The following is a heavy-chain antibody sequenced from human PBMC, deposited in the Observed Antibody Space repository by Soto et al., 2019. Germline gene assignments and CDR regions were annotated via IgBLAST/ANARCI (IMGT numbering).Heavy chain of an antibody. J-gene: IGHJ4*02. CDR2: IYYTGST. D-gene: IGHD4-17*01. CDR3: ARAYYGSNSDFDY. Sequence: SETLSLTCTVSGGSISNYYWSWIRQPPGKGLEWIGYIYYTGSTNYNPSLKSRVTISVDTSKNQFSLKLNSVTAADTAVYYCARAYYGSNSDFDYWGQGTLVTVSS. V-gene: IGHV4-59*01. CDR1: GGSISNYY.